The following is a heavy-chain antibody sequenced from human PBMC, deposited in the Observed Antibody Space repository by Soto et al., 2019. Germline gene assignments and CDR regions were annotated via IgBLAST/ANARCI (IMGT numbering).Heavy chain of an antibody. CDR1: GGSISSYY. Sequence: QVQLQESGPGLVKPSETLSLTCTVSGGSISSYYWSWIRQPPGNGLEWIGYIYYSGSTNYNPSLKSRVTISVDTSKNQFSLKLSSVTAADTAVYYCARDRGCGGDCYSDYFDYWGQGTLVTVSS. V-gene: IGHV4-59*01. CDR2: IYYSGST. CDR3: ARDRGCGGDCYSDYFDY. D-gene: IGHD2-21*02. J-gene: IGHJ4*02.